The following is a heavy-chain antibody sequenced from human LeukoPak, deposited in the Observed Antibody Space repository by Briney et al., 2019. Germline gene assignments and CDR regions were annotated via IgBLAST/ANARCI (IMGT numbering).Heavy chain of an antibody. CDR2: ISSSSSDI. CDR3: ARDRNYDGSVYYEDDYFDY. Sequence: PGGSLRLSCAASGFTFSSYSMNWVRQAPGKGLEWGSSISSSSSDIYYADSVKGRFTISRDNAKNSLYLKMNSLRAEDTAVYYCARDRNYDGSVYYEDDYFDYWGQGTLVTVSS. J-gene: IGHJ4*02. D-gene: IGHD3-22*01. CDR1: GFTFSSYS. V-gene: IGHV3-21*01.